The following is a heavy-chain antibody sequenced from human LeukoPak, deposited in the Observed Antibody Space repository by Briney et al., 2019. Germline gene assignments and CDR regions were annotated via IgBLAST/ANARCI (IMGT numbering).Heavy chain of an antibody. CDR3: ARDIIDSSGYYAGWFDP. J-gene: IGHJ5*02. V-gene: IGHV4-59*01. Sequence: SETLSLTCTVSGGSISSYYWSWIRQPPGKGLEWIGYIYYSGSTNYNPSLKSRVTISVDTSKNRFSLKLSSVTAADTAVYYCARDIIDSSGYYAGWFDPWGQGALVTVSS. CDR2: IYYSGST. D-gene: IGHD3-22*01. CDR1: GGSISSYY.